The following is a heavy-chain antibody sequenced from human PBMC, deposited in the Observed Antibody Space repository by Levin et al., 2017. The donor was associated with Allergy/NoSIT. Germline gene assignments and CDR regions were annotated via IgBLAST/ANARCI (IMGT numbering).Heavy chain of an antibody. CDR3: ARGAPVEGSYYHPILRLSYGFDY. J-gene: IGHJ4*02. Sequence: KISCKAPGGTFSSYTISWVRQAPGQGLEWMGRIIPILGIANYAQKFQGRVTITADKSTSTAYMELSSLRSEDTAVYYCARGAPVEGSYYHPILRLSYGFDYWGQGTLVTVSS. CDR1: GGTFSSYT. CDR2: IIPILGIA. V-gene: IGHV1-69*02. D-gene: IGHD3-10*01.